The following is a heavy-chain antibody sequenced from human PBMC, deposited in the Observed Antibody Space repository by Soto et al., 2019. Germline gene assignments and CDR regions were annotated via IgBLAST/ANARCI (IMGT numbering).Heavy chain of an antibody. J-gene: IGHJ6*02. CDR2: ISSSSSTM. Sequence: TGGSLRLSCAASRFTFSTYSMNWVRQAPGKGLEWVSYISSSSSTMYYADSVKGRFTISRDNAKSSLYLQMNSLRDEDTAVYYCAKEARDYYGMDVWGQGTPVTVSS. CDR3: AKEARDYYGMDV. V-gene: IGHV3-48*02. CDR1: RFTFSTYS.